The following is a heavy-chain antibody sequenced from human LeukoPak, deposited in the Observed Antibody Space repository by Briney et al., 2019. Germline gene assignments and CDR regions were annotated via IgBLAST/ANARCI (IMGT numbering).Heavy chain of an antibody. J-gene: IGHJ4*02. CDR2: IKQDGSEK. V-gene: IGHV3-7*01. Sequence: PGGSLRLSCAAFGFTFSSYWMSWVRQAPGKGQEWVANIKQDGSEKYYVDYVKGRFTISRDNAKNSLYLQMNSLRAEDTAVYYCATGPGYSSSWWGQGTLVTVSS. CDR1: GFTFSSYW. D-gene: IGHD6-13*01. CDR3: ATGPGYSSSW.